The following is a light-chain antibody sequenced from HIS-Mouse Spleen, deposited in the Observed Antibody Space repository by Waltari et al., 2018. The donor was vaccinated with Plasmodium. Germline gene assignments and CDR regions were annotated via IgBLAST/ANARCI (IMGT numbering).Light chain of an antibody. CDR2: AAS. Sequence: DIQMTQSPSSLSASVGDRVTITCRASQGISNYLVWYQQKPGKVPKLLIYAASTLQSGVTSRFSSGGSGTDFSLTISRLQAEDVATFYWQKYNSAPCTFGQGTKVEIK. V-gene: IGKV1-27*01. CDR3: QKYNSAPCT. CDR1: QGISNY. J-gene: IGKJ1*01.